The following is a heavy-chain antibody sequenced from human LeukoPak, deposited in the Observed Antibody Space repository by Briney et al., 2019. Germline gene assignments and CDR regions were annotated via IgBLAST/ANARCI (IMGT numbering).Heavy chain of an antibody. J-gene: IGHJ4*02. V-gene: IGHV4-31*03. D-gene: IGHD3-22*01. CDR3: ARIPLLYYDSSGYYLDY. CDR1: GGSISSGGYY. Sequence: SQTLSLTCTVSGGSISSGGYYWSWIRQHPGKGLEWIGYIYYSGSTYYNPSLKSRVTISVDTSKNQFSLKLSSVTAADTAVYYCARIPLLYYDSSGYYLDYWGQGTLVTVSS. CDR2: IYYSGST.